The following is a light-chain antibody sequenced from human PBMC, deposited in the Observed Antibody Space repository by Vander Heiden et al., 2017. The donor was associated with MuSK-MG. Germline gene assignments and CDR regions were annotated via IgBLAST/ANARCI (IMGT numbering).Light chain of an antibody. V-gene: IGKV1-39*01. Sequence: DIPMTQSPSSLSASVGDRVTITCRASQSSSNYLNWYQQKPGKAPKRLIYAASSLQSGVPSRFSGSGSGTHFTLSISSLQPEDFATYYCQQSYSNAQTFGQGTKLEI. CDR3: QQSYSNAQT. J-gene: IGKJ2*01. CDR2: AAS. CDR1: QSSSNY.